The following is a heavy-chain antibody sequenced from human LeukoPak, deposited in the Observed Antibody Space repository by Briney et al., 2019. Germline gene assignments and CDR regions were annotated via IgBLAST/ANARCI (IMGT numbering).Heavy chain of an antibody. CDR2: INPSGGST. V-gene: IGHV1-46*03. CDR1: GYTFTSYY. CDR3: ARGRRVATGAPGGWFYP. D-gene: IGHD5-12*01. J-gene: IGHJ5*02. Sequence: ASVKVSCKASGYTFTSYYMHWVRQAPGQGLEWMGIINPSGGSTSHAQKFQGRVTMTRDTSTSTVYMELSSLRSEDTAVYYRARGRRVATGAPGGWFYPWGQGTLVTVSS.